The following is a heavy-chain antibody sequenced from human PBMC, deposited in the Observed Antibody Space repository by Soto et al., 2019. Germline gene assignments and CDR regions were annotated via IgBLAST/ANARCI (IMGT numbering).Heavy chain of an antibody. CDR1: GYTFSSIG. V-gene: IGHV1-18*01. Sequence: ASVKVPCKTSGYTFSSIGISWVRQAPGQGLEWMGWISPYKGNTYYAQRLQGRVTMTTDTSTSTAYMELRSLRSDDTAVYFCARDLDGSGSYYTNYWGQGTLVTVSS. D-gene: IGHD3-10*01. CDR2: ISPYKGNT. CDR3: ARDLDGSGSYYTNY. J-gene: IGHJ4*02.